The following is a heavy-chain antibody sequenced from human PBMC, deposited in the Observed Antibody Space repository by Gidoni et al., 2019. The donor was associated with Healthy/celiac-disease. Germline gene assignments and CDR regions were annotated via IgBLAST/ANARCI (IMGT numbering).Heavy chain of an antibody. D-gene: IGHD3-22*01. CDR3: ASYDSSGYYRDAFDI. J-gene: IGHJ3*02. CDR2: IYTSGST. CDR1: GGSISSGSYY. V-gene: IGHV4-61*02. Sequence: QVQLQESGPGLVKPSQTLSLTCTVSGGSISSGSYYWSWIRQPAGKGLEWIGRIYTSGSTNYNPSLKSRVTISVDTSKNQFSLKLSSVTAADTAVYYCASYDSSGYYRDAFDIWGQGTMVTVSS.